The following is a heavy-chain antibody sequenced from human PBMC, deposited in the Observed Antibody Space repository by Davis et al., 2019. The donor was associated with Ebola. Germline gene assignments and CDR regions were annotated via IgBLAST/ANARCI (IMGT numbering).Heavy chain of an antibody. CDR3: ARDRGGYCSSTSCYTEPQYYFDY. D-gene: IGHD2-2*02. J-gene: IGHJ4*02. CDR1: GYTFTSYA. V-gene: IGHV1-3*01. CDR2: CNAGNGNT. Sequence: ASVKVSCKASGYTFTSYAMHWVRQAPGQRLEWMGWCNAGNGNTKYSQKFQGRVTITRDTSASTAYMELSSLRSEDTAVYYCARDRGGYCSSTSCYTEPQYYFDYWGQGTLVTVSS.